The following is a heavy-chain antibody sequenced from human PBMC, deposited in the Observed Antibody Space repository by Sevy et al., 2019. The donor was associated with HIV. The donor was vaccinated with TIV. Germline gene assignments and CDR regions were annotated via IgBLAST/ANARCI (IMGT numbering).Heavy chain of an antibody. J-gene: IGHJ3*02. V-gene: IGHV3-15*01. CDR1: GFTVNSNY. CDR3: TTGAQFTAFDI. CDR2: IKSKADGGTT. Sequence: GGSLRLSCAASGFTVNSNYMTWVRQAPGKGLEWVGRIKSKADGGTTDNAAPVKGRFTISRADSKNTLYLQMNSLKTEDTALYYCTTGAQFTAFDIWGQGTMVTVSS.